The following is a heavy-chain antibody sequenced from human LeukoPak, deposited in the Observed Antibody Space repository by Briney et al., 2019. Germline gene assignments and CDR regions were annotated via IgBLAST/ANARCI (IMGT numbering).Heavy chain of an antibody. CDR1: GYTFTGYY. Sequence: ASVKVSCKASGYTFTGYYMHWVRQAPGQGLEWMGWINPNSGGTNYAQKFQGRVTMTRDTSISTAYMELSRLRSDDTAVYYCARGPPHFWSGLYYFDYWGQGTLVTVSS. V-gene: IGHV1-2*02. CDR3: ARGPPHFWSGLYYFDY. J-gene: IGHJ4*02. CDR2: INPNSGGT. D-gene: IGHD3-3*02.